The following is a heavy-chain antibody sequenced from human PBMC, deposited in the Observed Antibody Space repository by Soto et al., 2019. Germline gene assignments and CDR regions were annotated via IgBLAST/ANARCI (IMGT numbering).Heavy chain of an antibody. J-gene: IGHJ6*03. CDR1: GGSISSYY. CDR2: IYYSGST. CDR3: ARGDYDSSPSYMDG. Sequence: SETLSLTCTVSGGSISSYYWSWIRQPPGKGLEWIGYIYYSGSTNCNPSLKSRVTISVDTSKNQFSLKLSSVTAADTAVYYCARGDYDSSPSYMDGWGQGTTVTVSS. D-gene: IGHD3-3*01. V-gene: IGHV4-59*01.